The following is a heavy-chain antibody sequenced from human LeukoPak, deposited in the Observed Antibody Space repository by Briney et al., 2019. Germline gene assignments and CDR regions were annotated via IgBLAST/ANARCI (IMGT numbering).Heavy chain of an antibody. CDR3: AREVGIAAADADYYYYYMDV. Sequence: ASVKVSCKASGYTFTSYGISWVRQAPGQGLEWMGWISAYNGNTNYAQKLQGRVTMTTDTSTSTAYMELRSLRSDDTAVYYCAREVGIAAADADYYYYYMDVWGKGTTVTVSS. V-gene: IGHV1-18*01. D-gene: IGHD6-13*01. J-gene: IGHJ6*03. CDR2: ISAYNGNT. CDR1: GYTFTSYG.